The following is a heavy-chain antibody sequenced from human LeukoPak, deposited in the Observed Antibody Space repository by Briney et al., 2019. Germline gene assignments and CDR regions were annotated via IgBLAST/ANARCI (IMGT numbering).Heavy chain of an antibody. CDR1: GGPFSTSS. V-gene: IGHV1-69*01. D-gene: IGHD3-22*01. CDR2: IVPMFGTT. J-gene: IGHJ4*02. CDR3: ARGALQYDSSGYYAYFDY. Sequence: ASVKVSCKASGGPFSTSSFSWVRQAPGQGLEWMGGIVPMFGTTHYAQKFQGKVTITADESTRTASMQLSSLRSEDTAVYYCARGALQYDSSGYYAYFDYWGQGTLVTVSS.